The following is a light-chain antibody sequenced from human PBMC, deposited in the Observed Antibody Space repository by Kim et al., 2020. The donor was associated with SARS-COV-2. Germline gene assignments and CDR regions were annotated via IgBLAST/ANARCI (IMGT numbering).Light chain of an antibody. Sequence: SLSPGERATLSCRASQSVSSYLAWYQQKPGQAPRLLIYDASNRATGIPARFSGSGSGTDFTLTISSLEPEDFAVYYCQQRSNWATFGGGTKVDIK. J-gene: IGKJ4*01. CDR2: DAS. CDR3: QQRSNWAT. CDR1: QSVSSY. V-gene: IGKV3-11*01.